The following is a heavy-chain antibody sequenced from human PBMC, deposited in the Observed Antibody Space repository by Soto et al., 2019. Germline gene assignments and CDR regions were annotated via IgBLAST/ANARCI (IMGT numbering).Heavy chain of an antibody. D-gene: IGHD3-22*01. J-gene: IGHJ6*02. Sequence: SVKVSCKASGGTFSSYAISWVRQAPGQGLEWMGGIIPIFGTANYAQKFQGRVTITADESTSTAYMELSSLRSEDTAVYYCARVGDSSGYYYYYYGMDVWGQGTTVTVSS. CDR2: IIPIFGTA. V-gene: IGHV1-69*13. CDR1: GGTFSSYA. CDR3: ARVGDSSGYYYYYYGMDV.